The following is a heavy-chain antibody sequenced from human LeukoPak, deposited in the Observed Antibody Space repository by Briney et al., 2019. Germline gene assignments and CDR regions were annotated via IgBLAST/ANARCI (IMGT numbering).Heavy chain of an antibody. CDR2: IIPILGIA. Sequence: GASVKVSCKASGGTFSSYAISWVRQAPGQGLEWMGRIIPILGIANYAQKFQGRVTITADKSTSTAYMELSSLRSEDTAVYYCAKNCGSGSYSDFDYWGQGTLVTVSS. CDR1: GGTFSSYA. J-gene: IGHJ4*02. D-gene: IGHD3-10*01. V-gene: IGHV1-69*04. CDR3: AKNCGSGSYSDFDY.